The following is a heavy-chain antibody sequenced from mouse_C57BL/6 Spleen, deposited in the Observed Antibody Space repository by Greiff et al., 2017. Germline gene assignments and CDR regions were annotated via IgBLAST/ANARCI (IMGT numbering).Heavy chain of an antibody. CDR1: GYSFTNYS. CDR2: IYPGFGST. Sequence: VQLLEPGAELVKPGASVKISCKASGYSFTNYSITWVKQSPGEGLEWIGDIYPGFGSTNYNEKFQSKATLTVDTSSSTAYMQLSSLTSEDSAVYYSARESATVSGLAYWGQGTLVTVSA. D-gene: IGHD1-1*01. V-gene: IGHV1-55*01. J-gene: IGHJ3*01. CDR3: ARESATVSGLAY.